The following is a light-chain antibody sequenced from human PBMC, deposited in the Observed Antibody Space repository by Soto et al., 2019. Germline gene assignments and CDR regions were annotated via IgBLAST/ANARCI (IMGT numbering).Light chain of an antibody. J-gene: IGLJ1*01. V-gene: IGLV2-11*01. CDR1: SSDVGGYNY. CDR3: CSYAGSYTRV. CDR2: DVG. Sequence: QSVLTQPRSVSGSPGQSVTISCTGTSSDVGGYNYVSWYQQHPGKAPKLTIYDVGKRPSGVPDRFSGSKSDNTASLTISGLQAEDEADYYCCSYAGSYTRVFGTRTKVTVL.